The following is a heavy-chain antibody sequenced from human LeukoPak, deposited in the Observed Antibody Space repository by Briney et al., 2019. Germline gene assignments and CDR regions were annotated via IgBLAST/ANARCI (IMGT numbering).Heavy chain of an antibody. J-gene: IGHJ3*02. D-gene: IGHD2-2*01. CDR3: ASLAPADDAFDI. CDR2: IYTSGST. V-gene: IGHV4-61*02. Sequence: SETLSLTCTVSGGSISSGSYYRSWIRQPAGKGLEWIGRIYTSGSTNYNPSLKSRVTMSVDTSKNQFSLKLSSVTAADTAVYYSASLAPADDAFDIWGQGTIVTVSS. CDR1: GGSISSGSYY.